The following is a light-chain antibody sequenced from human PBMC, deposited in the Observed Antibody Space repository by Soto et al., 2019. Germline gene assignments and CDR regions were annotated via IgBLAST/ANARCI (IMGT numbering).Light chain of an antibody. CDR3: SSYAGSHNWV. CDR2: EVS. Sequence: QSVLTQPPSASGSPGQSVTISCTGTSSDVGGYNYVSWYQHHPGKAPKLMIYEVSKRPSGVPDRFSGSKSGNTASLTVSGLQAEDEADYYCSSYAGSHNWVFGGGTKLTVL. V-gene: IGLV2-8*01. CDR1: SSDVGGYNY. J-gene: IGLJ3*02.